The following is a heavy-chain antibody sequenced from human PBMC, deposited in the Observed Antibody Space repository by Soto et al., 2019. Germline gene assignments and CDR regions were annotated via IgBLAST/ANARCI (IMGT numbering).Heavy chain of an antibody. D-gene: IGHD3-22*01. Sequence: SETLSLTCAVYGGSFSGYYWSWIRQPPGKGLEWIGEINHSGSTNYNPSLKSRVTISVDTSKNQFSLKLSSVTAADTAVYYCARVRNYYDSSGYSLDLSYYGMDVWGQGTTVTVSS. J-gene: IGHJ6*02. CDR2: INHSGST. V-gene: IGHV4-34*01. CDR3: ARVRNYYDSSGYSLDLSYYGMDV. CDR1: GGSFSGYY.